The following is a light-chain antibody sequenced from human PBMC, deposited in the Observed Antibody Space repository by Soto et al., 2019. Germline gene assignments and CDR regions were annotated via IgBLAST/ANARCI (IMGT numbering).Light chain of an antibody. CDR2: DVS. V-gene: IGLV2-14*01. CDR3: SSYTSSSPHV. Sequence: QSVLTQPASVSGSPGQSITISCTGTSSDVGGYNYVSWYQQHPGKAPKLMIYDVSNRPSGVSNRFSGSKSGNTASLTTSGLQAEDEADYYCSSYTSSSPHVFGTGTKVTVL. CDR1: SSDVGGYNY. J-gene: IGLJ1*01.